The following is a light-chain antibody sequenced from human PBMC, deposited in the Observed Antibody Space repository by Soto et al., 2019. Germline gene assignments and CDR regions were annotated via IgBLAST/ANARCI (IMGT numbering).Light chain of an antibody. CDR2: EAS. J-gene: IGKJ1*01. CDR3: QQYSTYPWT. V-gene: IGKV1-5*01. Sequence: DIQMTQSPSTLSASVGDRVTITCRASQSISNWLAWYQQKPGKAPNLLIYEASSLESGVPSRFSGSGSRTKFTLTISSLQPDEFATYYCQQYSTYPWTFGQGTKVEIK. CDR1: QSISNW.